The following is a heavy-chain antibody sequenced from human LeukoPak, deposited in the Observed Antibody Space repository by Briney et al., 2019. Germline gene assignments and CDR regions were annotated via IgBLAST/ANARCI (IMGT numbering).Heavy chain of an antibody. J-gene: IGHJ4*02. CDR2: IWYDGSNK. V-gene: IGHV3-33*01. Sequence: GRSLRLSCAASGFSFSNYDMHWVRQAPGKGLEWVAVIWYDGSNKYYADSVKGRFTISRDNSKNTLYLQMNSLKVEDTAVYYCARGDPTVTTKQNFDYWGQGTLVTVSS. D-gene: IGHD4-17*01. CDR3: ARGDPTVTTKQNFDY. CDR1: GFSFSNYD.